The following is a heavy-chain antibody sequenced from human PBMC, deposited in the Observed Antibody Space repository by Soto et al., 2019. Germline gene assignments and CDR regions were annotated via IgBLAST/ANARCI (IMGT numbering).Heavy chain of an antibody. CDR3: ARQGSTGAMYFYGMDV. Sequence: PAESLKISCKGSGYTFSSYWIAWVRQMPGKGLEWMGIIYPDDSDTRYSPSFEGHVTISADKSTNTAYLQWSSLRASDTAMYYCARQGSTGAMYFYGMDVWGQGTTVTVSS. D-gene: IGHD2-2*01. CDR1: GYTFSSYW. CDR2: IYPDDSDT. V-gene: IGHV5-51*01. J-gene: IGHJ6*02.